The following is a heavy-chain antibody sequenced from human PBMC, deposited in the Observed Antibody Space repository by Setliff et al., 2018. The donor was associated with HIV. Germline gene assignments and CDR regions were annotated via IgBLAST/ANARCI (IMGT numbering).Heavy chain of an antibody. CDR1: GYSFTTYT. J-gene: IGHJ4*02. CDR2: INAGNGNT. Sequence: ASVKVSCKASGYSFTTYTIHWVRQAPGQRLEWMGWINAGNGNTKYSQKFQGRVAITRDTSASTAYMELSSLRSKDTAVYYCARDSAAWVTELGILGYWGQGTLVTVSS. D-gene: IGHD3-3*01. CDR3: ARDSAAWVTELGILGY. V-gene: IGHV1-3*01.